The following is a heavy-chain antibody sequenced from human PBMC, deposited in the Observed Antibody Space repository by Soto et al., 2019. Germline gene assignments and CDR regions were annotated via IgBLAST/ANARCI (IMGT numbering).Heavy chain of an antibody. CDR2: IYSGGST. J-gene: IGHJ6*02. V-gene: IGHV3-53*01. CDR3: ARDLYSSSWKGYYYYGMDV. Sequence: GGSLRLSCAASGFTVSSNYMSWVRQAPGKGLEWVSVIYSGGSTYYADSVKGRFTISSDNSKNTLYLQMNSLRAEDTAVYYCARDLYSSSWKGYYYYGMDVWGQGTTVTVSS. CDR1: GFTVSSNY. D-gene: IGHD6-6*01.